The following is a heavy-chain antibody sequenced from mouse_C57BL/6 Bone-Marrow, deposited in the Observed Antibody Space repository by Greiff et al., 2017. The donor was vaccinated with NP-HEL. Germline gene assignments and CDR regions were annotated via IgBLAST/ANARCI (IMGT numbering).Heavy chain of an antibody. D-gene: IGHD2-10*01. CDR1: GYTFTSYT. Sequence: QVQLQQSGAELARPGASVKMSCKASGYTFTSYTMHWVKQRPGQGLEWIGYINPCSGYTKYNQKFKDQATLTADKSSSTADMQLSSLTSEDSADYYCARSYYYVDYWGQGTTLTVSS. CDR3: ARSYYYVDY. CDR2: INPCSGYT. J-gene: IGHJ2*01. V-gene: IGHV1-4*01.